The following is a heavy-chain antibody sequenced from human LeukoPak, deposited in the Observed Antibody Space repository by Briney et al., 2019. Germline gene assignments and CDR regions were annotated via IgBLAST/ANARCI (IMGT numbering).Heavy chain of an antibody. CDR1: GGSFSGYY. CDR2: INHSGRT. D-gene: IGHD3-3*01. Sequence: SETLSLTCAVYGGSFSGYYWSWIRQPPGKGLEWIGEINHSGRTNYNPSLKSRVTISIDTSRNQFSLKLSSVTAADTAVYYCARGSNHDFWSGYYTVAYHYMGVWDKGTTVTVSS. J-gene: IGHJ6*03. V-gene: IGHV4-34*01. CDR3: ARGSNHDFWSGYYTVAYHYMGV.